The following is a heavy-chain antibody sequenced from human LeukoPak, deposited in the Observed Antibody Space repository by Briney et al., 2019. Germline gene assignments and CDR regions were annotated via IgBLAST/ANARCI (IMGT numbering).Heavy chain of an antibody. D-gene: IGHD1-14*01. CDR3: ARVSDRGGTDY. J-gene: IGHJ4*02. CDR1: GYTFTSYG. CDR2: ISAYNGNT. V-gene: IGHV1-18*01. Sequence: GASEKVSCKASGYTFTSYGISWVRQAPGQGLEWMGWISAYNGNTNYAQKFQGRVTMTTDTSTSTAYMELRSLRSDDTAVYYCARVSDRGGTDYWGQGTLVTVSS.